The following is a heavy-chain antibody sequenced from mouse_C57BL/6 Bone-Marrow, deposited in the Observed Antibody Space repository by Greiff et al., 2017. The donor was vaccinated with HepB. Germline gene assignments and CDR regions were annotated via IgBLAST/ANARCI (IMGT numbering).Heavy chain of an antibody. CDR2: ISDGGSYT. J-gene: IGHJ4*01. D-gene: IGHD1-1*01. CDR3: ARDHYGSSYEDAMDY. V-gene: IGHV5-4*01. CDR1: GFTFSSYA. Sequence: EVQLVESGGGLVKPGGSLKLSCAASGFTFSSYAMSWVRQTPEKRLEWVATISDGGSYTYYPDNVKGRFTISRDNAKNNLYLQMSHLKSEDTAMYYCARDHYGSSYEDAMDYWGQGTSVTVSS.